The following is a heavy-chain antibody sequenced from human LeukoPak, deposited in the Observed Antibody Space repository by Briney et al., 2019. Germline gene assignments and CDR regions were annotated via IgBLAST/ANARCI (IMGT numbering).Heavy chain of an antibody. CDR3: ARDHRKIIMRWLQSRLEHNAFDI. CDR2: ISYDGSNK. J-gene: IGHJ3*02. CDR1: GFTFFSYW. Sequence: PGGSLRLSCEASGFTFFSYWMSWVRQAPGKGLEWVAVISYDGSNKYYADSVKGRFTISRDNSKNTLYLQMNSLRAEDTAVYYCARDHRKIIMRWLQSRLEHNAFDIWGQGTMVTVSS. D-gene: IGHD5-24*01. V-gene: IGHV3-30*03.